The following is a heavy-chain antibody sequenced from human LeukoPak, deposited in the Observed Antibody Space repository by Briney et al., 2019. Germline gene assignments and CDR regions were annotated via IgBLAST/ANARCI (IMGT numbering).Heavy chain of an antibody. V-gene: IGHV4-34*01. CDR1: GGSFSGYY. J-gene: IGHJ3*02. Sequence: SETLSLTCAVYGGSFSGYYWSWIRQPPGKGLEWIGEINHSRSTNYNPSLKSRVTISVDTSKNQFSLKLSSVTAADTAVYYCASTSLDTYYYDSSGPGKRARGAFDIWGQGTMVTVSS. CDR3: ASTSLDTYYYDSSGPGKRARGAFDI. CDR2: INHSRST. D-gene: IGHD3-22*01.